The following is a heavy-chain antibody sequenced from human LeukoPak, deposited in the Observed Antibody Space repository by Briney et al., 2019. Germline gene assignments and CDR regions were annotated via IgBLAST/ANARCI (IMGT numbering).Heavy chain of an antibody. D-gene: IGHD3-22*01. CDR2: IKQDGSEK. CDR1: GFTFSSYW. CDR3: ARDPRRRYYDSSGLVDY. V-gene: IGHV3-7*01. J-gene: IGHJ4*02. Sequence: PGGSLRLSCAASGFTFSSYWMSWVRQAPGKGLEWVANIKQDGSEKHYVDSVKDRFTISRDNAKNSLYLQMNSLRAEDTAVYYCARDPRRRYYDSSGLVDYWGQGTLVTVSS.